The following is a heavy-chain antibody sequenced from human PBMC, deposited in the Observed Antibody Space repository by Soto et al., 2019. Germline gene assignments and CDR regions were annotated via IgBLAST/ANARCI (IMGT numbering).Heavy chain of an antibody. D-gene: IGHD1-1*01. Sequence: QVHLVQSGAEGKKPGASVKVSCKGSGYGFTTYGITWVRQAPGQGLEWMAWISAHNGNTNYAQKLQGRVTVTRDTSTRTAYMEMRSLRSDDTAVYYSARGRYGDYWGQGALVTVSS. J-gene: IGHJ4*02. CDR1: GYGFTTYG. V-gene: IGHV1-18*01. CDR2: ISAHNGNT. CDR3: ARGRYGDY.